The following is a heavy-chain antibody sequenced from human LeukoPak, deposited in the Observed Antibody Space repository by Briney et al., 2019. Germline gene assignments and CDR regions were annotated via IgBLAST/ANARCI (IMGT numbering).Heavy chain of an antibody. V-gene: IGHV3-33*01. CDR1: GFTFSNYG. Sequence: GGSLRLSCAASGFTFSNYGMHWVRQAPGKGLEWVAVIWYDGNNKYYADSVKGRFTISGDNSKNTLYLQMNSLRAEDTAVYYCARSPTGSGRFDYWGQGTLVTVSS. D-gene: IGHD2-15*01. J-gene: IGHJ4*02. CDR3: ARSPTGSGRFDY. CDR2: IWYDGNNK.